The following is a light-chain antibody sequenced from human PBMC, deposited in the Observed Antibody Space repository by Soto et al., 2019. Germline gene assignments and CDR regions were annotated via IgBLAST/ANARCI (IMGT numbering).Light chain of an antibody. V-gene: IGKV1-5*03. Sequence: DIQMTQSPSTLSASVGDRVTITCRASQSISVWLAWYQQKPGKAPNLLIYQASRLESGVPSRFSGSGSGTEFTLTISSLQSEDFAIYFCQQYNNWPVTFGQGRRLEIK. CDR1: QSISVW. J-gene: IGKJ5*01. CDR2: QAS. CDR3: QQYNNWPVT.